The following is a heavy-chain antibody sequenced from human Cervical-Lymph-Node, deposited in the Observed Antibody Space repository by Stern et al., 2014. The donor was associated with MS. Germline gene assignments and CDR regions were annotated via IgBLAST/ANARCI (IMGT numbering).Heavy chain of an antibody. J-gene: IGHJ6*02. CDR2: IGSDGRNI. CDR3: ACTILNV. V-gene: IGHV3-9*01. CDR1: GFPFENYA. D-gene: IGHD3-3*01. Sequence: EVQLVQSGGGLVQPGGSLRLSCAASGFPFENYAIYWVRQPPGKGLEWVSGIGSDGRNIGYADSVKGRFTISRDNAKKSLYLEMNSLRPEDTALYYCACTILNVWGQGTTVTVSS.